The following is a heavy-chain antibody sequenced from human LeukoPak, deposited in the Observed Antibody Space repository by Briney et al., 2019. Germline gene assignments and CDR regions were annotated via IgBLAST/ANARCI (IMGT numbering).Heavy chain of an antibody. Sequence: SETLSLTCAVYGGSFSGYYWSWTPQPPGKGLDWIGEINHSGSTNYNPSLKSRVTISVDTSKNQFSLKLSSVTAADTAVYYCARSVGYSYGYDYWGPGTLVTVSS. CDR2: INHSGST. J-gene: IGHJ4*02. CDR1: GGSFSGYY. D-gene: IGHD5-18*01. V-gene: IGHV4-34*01. CDR3: ARSVGYSYGYDY.